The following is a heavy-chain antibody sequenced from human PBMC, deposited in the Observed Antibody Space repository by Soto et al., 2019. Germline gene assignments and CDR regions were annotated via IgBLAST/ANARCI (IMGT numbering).Heavy chain of an antibody. J-gene: IGHJ4*02. CDR1: GFTFSSYG. CDR2: ISYDGSNK. V-gene: IGHV3-30*03. CDR3: FGMATVSNGFDY. D-gene: IGHD4-4*01. Sequence: PGGSLRLSCAASGFTFSSYGMHWVRQAPGKGLEWVAFISYDGSNKYYADSVKGRFTISRDNSKNTLYLQMSGLRAEDTAVYYCFGMATVSNGFDYWGQGTLVTVSS.